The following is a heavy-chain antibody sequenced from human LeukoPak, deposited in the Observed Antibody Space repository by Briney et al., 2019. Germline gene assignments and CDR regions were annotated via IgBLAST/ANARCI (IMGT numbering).Heavy chain of an antibody. CDR1: GFTFSRNG. CDR3: ARDVWGDRSSYFDY. Sequence: GGSLRLSCAASGFTFSRNGMHWVRQAPGKGLEWVAVIWYDASYKYYADSVKGRFTISRDNSEDTLYLQMNSLRDEDTAVYYCARDVWGDRSSYFDYWGQGILVTVSS. J-gene: IGHJ4*02. CDR2: IWYDASYK. D-gene: IGHD3-22*01. V-gene: IGHV3-33*01.